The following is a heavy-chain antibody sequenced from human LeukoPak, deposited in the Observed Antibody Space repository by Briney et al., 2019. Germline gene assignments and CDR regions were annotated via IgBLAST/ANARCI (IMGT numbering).Heavy chain of an antibody. CDR2: IYYSGST. Sequence: PSETLSLTCTVSGGSISSYYWSWIRQPPGKGLEWIGYIYYSGSTYYNPSLKSRVTISVDTSKNQFSLKLSSVTAADTAVYYCARCSGSYYRGIDYWGQGTLVTVSS. CDR3: ARCSGSYYRGIDY. J-gene: IGHJ4*02. D-gene: IGHD3-10*02. V-gene: IGHV4-59*06. CDR1: GGSISSYY.